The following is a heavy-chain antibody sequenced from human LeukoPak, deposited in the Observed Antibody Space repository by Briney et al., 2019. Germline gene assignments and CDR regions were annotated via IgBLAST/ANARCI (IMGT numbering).Heavy chain of an antibody. Sequence: PSETLSLTCAVYGGSFSGYYWSWIRQPPGKGLEWIGEINHSGSTNYNPSLKSRVTISVDTSKNQFSLKLSSVTAADTAVYYCARGPNSSSWYWGYYYYGMDVWGQGTTVTVSS. CDR1: GGSFSGYY. CDR2: INHSGST. V-gene: IGHV4-34*01. D-gene: IGHD6-13*01. J-gene: IGHJ6*02. CDR3: ARGPNSSSWYWGYYYYGMDV.